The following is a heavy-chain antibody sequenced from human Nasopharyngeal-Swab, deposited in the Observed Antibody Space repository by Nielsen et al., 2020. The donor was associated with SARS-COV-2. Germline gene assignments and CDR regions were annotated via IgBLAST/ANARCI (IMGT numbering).Heavy chain of an antibody. V-gene: IGHV4-30-2*05. CDR2: IYYSGST. CDR3: ARGSTYYYDSTLSEIDY. Sequence: SETLSLTCAVSGGSISSGGYSWSWIRQPPGKGLEWIGYIYYSGSTYYNPSLKSRVTISVDTSKNQFSLKLSSVTAADTAVYYCARGSTYYYDSTLSEIDYWGQGTLVTVSS. J-gene: IGHJ4*02. CDR1: GGSISSGGYS. D-gene: IGHD3-22*01.